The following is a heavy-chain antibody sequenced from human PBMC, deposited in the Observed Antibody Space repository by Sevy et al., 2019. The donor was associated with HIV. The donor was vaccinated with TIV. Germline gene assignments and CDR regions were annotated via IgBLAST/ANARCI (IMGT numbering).Heavy chain of an antibody. CDR1: GFKVTDYY. CDR2: ISNSGTNI. V-gene: IGHV3-11*04. CDR3: ARGEEQVVPGFDC. Sequence: GGSLRLSCAASGFKVTDYYMNWIRQAPGKGLEWVSYISNSGTNIYYADSVRGRFTISRDIAKNSLSLQMNSLRVEDTAVYYCARGEEQVVPGFDCWGPGTLVTVSS. J-gene: IGHJ4*02. D-gene: IGHD6-13*01.